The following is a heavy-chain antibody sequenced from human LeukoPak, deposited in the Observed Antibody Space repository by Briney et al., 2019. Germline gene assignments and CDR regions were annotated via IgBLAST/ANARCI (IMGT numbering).Heavy chain of an antibody. V-gene: IGHV3-30*18. CDR2: ISYDGSNK. CDR3: AKDSGGQQLRNGMDV. D-gene: IGHD6-13*01. J-gene: IGHJ6*02. Sequence: GGSLRLSCAASGFTFSSYGMHWVRQAPGKGLEWVAVISYDGSNKYYADSVKGRFTISRDNSKNTLYLQMNSLRSEDTAVYYCAKDSGGQQLRNGMDVWGQGTTVTVSS. CDR1: GFTFSSYG.